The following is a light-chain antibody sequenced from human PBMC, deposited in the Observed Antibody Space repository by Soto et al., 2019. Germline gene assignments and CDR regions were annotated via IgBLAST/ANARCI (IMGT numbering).Light chain of an antibody. Sequence: QSVLTQPASVSGSPGQSITISCTGTSSDVGSYNFVSWYQQLPGKAPKLMIYEVSNRPSGVSNRFSGSKSGNTASLTISGLQAEDEADYYCSSYTTSSNYVLGSGTKVT. J-gene: IGLJ1*01. CDR2: EVS. V-gene: IGLV2-14*01. CDR1: SSDVGSYNF. CDR3: SSYTTSSNYV.